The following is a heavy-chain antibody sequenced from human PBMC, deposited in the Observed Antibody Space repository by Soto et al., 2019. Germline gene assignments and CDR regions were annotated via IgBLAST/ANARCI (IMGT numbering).Heavy chain of an antibody. J-gene: IGHJ4*02. V-gene: IGHV3-33*01. D-gene: IGHD6-6*01. Sequence: LSLTCAASGFTFSSYGMHWVRQAPGKGLEWVAVIWYDGSNKYYADSVKGRFTISRDNSKNTLYLQMNSLRAEDTAVYYCARDSYSSSPHFDYWGQGTLVTVSS. CDR2: IWYDGSNK. CDR1: GFTFSSYG. CDR3: ARDSYSSSPHFDY.